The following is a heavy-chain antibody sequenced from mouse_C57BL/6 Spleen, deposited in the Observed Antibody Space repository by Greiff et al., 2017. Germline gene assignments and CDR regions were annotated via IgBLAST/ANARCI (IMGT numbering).Heavy chain of an antibody. CDR1: GYTFTSYG. CDR2: IYPRSGNT. Sequence: QVQLQQSGAELARPGASVKLSCKASGYTFTSYGISWVKQRTGQGLEWIGEIYPRSGNTYYNEQFKGKATLTADKSSSTAYMELRSLTSEDSAVYFCAPYGSSEAWFAYWGQGTLVTVSA. CDR3: APYGSSEAWFAY. V-gene: IGHV1-81*01. D-gene: IGHD1-1*01. J-gene: IGHJ3*01.